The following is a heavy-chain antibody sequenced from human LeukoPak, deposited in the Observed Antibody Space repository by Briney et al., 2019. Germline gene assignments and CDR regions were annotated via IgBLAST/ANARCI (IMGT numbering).Heavy chain of an antibody. CDR3: SSGWYGAVDY. J-gene: IGHJ4*02. CDR2: IYYSGNT. V-gene: IGHV4-34*01. D-gene: IGHD6-19*01. Sequence: PSETLSLTCAVYGGSFSGYYWSWIRQPPGKGLEWIGSIYYSGNTYYNPSLKSRVTISVDTSKNQFSLKLSSVTAADTAVYYCSSGWYGAVDYWGQGTLVTVSS. CDR1: GGSFSGYY.